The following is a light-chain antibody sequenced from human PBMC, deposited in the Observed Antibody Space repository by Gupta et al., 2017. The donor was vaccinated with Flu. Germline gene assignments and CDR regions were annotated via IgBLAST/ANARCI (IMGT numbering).Light chain of an antibody. V-gene: IGLV2-14*01. Sequence: SALTPPASVSGSPALPSTISCIGTSSDIGVYDYVSCYQQDPGTNPTLVIFGVTNRPSWSATGFSGSKTGSTASLTISGRQPADEADYYCSTQSKSNNYVFGAGTRVLVL. CDR3: STQSKSNNYV. CDR2: GVT. CDR1: SSDIGVYDY. J-gene: IGLJ1*01.